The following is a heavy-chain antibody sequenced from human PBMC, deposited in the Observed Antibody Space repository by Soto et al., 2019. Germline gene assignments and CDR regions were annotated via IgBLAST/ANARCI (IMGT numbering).Heavy chain of an antibody. CDR3: ARDNLGASESGFDY. Sequence: PGGSLRLSCAASGFSFSASWMAWVRQAPGKGLEWVADIKQDGSDKNYADSVKGRFTISRDNSKNTLYLQMNSLRAEDTAVYYCARDNLGASESGFDYWGQGTLVTVSS. J-gene: IGHJ4*02. D-gene: IGHD1-26*01. CDR2: IKQDGSDK. CDR1: GFSFSASW. V-gene: IGHV3-7*01.